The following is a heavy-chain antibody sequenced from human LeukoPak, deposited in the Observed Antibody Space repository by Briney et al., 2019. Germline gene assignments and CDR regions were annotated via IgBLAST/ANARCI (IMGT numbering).Heavy chain of an antibody. CDR2: IYYSGST. CDR1: GGSINNYY. Sequence: SETLSLTCTVSGGSINNYYCSWMRQPPGKGLEWIGFIYYSGSTNYNPSLKSRVTISLDTSKNQFSLNLSSVTAADTAVYYCAARGDGYNNWYFDLWGRGTLVTVSS. CDR3: AARGDGYNNWYFDL. D-gene: IGHD5-24*01. J-gene: IGHJ2*01. V-gene: IGHV4-59*01.